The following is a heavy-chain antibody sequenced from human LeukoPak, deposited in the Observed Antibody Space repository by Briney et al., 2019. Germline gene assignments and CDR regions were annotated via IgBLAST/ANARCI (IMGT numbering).Heavy chain of an antibody. J-gene: IGHJ4*02. D-gene: IGHD3-22*01. CDR3: ARGYYDSSGYYLLDY. CDR1: GGTFSSYA. CDR2: IIPILGIA. Sequence: ASVKVSCKASGGTFSSYAISWVRQAPGQGLEWMGRIIPILGIANYAQKFQGRVTITADKSTSTAYMELSSLRSEDTAVYYCARGYYDSSGYYLLDYWGQGTLVTVSS. V-gene: IGHV1-69*04.